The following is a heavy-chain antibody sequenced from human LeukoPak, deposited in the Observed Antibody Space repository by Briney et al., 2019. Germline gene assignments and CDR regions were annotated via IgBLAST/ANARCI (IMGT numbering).Heavy chain of an antibody. D-gene: IGHD4-11*01. Sequence: GGSLRLTCAASGFSFKTYGMHWVRQAPGKGLEWVAIIWYDGSNRFYADSVKGRFTISRDNSKSTLYLLMNSLRAEDTAVYYCAKVSSNYVVLIPLWIDSWGQGTLVTVSS. CDR1: GFSFKTYG. V-gene: IGHV3-33*03. J-gene: IGHJ4*02. CDR3: AKVSSNYVVLIPLWIDS. CDR2: IWYDGSNR.